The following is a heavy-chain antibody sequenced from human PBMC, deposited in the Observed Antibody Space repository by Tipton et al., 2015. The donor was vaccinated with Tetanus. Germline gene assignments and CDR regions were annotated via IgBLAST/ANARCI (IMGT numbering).Heavy chain of an antibody. V-gene: IGHV3-33*01. CDR2: MWYDGSDR. J-gene: IGHJ4*02. CDR3: AREADCSGGSCYSGDFDY. Sequence: SLRLSCAASGFSFSSYGMHWVRQAPGKGLEWVSVMWYDGSDRYYADSVKGRFTISRDNSKNMLYLQMNSLRAEDTAVYYCAREADCSGGSCYSGDFDYWGQGTLVTVSS. D-gene: IGHD2-15*01. CDR1: GFSFSSYG.